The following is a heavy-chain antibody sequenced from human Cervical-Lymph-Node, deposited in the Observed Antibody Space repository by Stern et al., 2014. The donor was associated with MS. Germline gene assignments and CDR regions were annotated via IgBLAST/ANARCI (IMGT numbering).Heavy chain of an antibody. D-gene: IGHD2-8*01. CDR1: GYTFNDYY. J-gene: IGHJ4*02. CDR3: ARSSGTSGDFDY. V-gene: IGHV1-2*06. Sequence: VQLVGSGAEAKKPGASAKGSCRASGYTFNDYYLNWVRQAPGQGLEWVGRITPDSSGTTSAQKFQGRVTMTGDTSISTAYMELRTLRSDDTAVYYCARSSGTSGDFDYWGQGTLVTVSS. CDR2: ITPDSSGT.